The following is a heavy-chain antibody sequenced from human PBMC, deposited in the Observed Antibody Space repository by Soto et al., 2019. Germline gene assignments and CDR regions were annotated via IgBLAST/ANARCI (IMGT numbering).Heavy chain of an antibody. CDR2: ISTYRGDP. V-gene: IGHV1-18*01. D-gene: IGHD3-9*01. CDR3: ARFDYTKYPFDF. Sequence: GASVKVSCKASGYTCTNYGIGWVRQAPGQGLEWMGWISTYRGDPTYAQKLQGRVTMTTDSSTSTAYMELRSLRSDDTALYSCARFDYTKYPFDFWGQGTLVTVS. J-gene: IGHJ4*02. CDR1: GYTCTNYG.